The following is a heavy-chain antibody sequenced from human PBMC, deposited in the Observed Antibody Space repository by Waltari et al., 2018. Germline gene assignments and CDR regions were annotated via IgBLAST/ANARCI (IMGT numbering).Heavy chain of an antibody. J-gene: IGHJ4*02. CDR3: AKDMIGGNEEFDY. D-gene: IGHD1-1*01. Sequence: VHLEHSAGGAVQPGGSLRLSCAASGITFDTYGMRGDHQPPGKGLEWVSLISGDGYSTYYADSVKDRFTISRDNSKNSLYRQMSSLRTEDTALYYCAKDMIGGNEEFDYWGQGTLVTVSS. CDR2: ISGDGYST. CDR1: GITFDTYG. V-gene: IGHV3-43*02.